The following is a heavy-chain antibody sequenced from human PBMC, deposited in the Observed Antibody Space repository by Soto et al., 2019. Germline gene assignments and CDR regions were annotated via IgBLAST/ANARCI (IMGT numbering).Heavy chain of an antibody. J-gene: IGHJ4*02. D-gene: IGHD4-17*01. CDR2: IYYSGST. CDR1: GGSISSSSYY. V-gene: IGHV4-39*01. CDR3: ATHSTGDYAVGY. Sequence: SETLSLTCTVSGGSISSSSYYWGWIRQPPGKGLEWIGSIYYSGSTYYNPSLKSRVTISVDTSKNQFSLKLSSVTAADTAVYYCATHSTGDYAVGYWGQGTLVTVSS.